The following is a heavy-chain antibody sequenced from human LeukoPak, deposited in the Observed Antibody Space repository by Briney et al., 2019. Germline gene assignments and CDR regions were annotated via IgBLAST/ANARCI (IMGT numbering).Heavy chain of an antibody. CDR2: IYYSGST. J-gene: IGHJ6*03. Sequence: PSETLSLTCTVSSGSISSYYWSWIRQPPGKGLEWIGYIYYSGSTNYNPSLKSRVTISVDTSRNQFSLKLSSVTAADTAVYYCARSVEYSSSWEYYYYYMDVWGKGTTVTISS. V-gene: IGHV4-59*01. CDR1: SGSISSYY. D-gene: IGHD6-13*01. CDR3: ARSVEYSSSWEYYYYYMDV.